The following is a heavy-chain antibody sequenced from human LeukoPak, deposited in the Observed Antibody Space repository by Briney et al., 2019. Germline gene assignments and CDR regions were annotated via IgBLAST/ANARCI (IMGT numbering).Heavy chain of an antibody. V-gene: IGHV3-11*04. Sequence: GGSLRLSCAASGFTFSDYQMSWIRQAPGKGLDWVSHISTSGNIIYSAACVKRRFTVSRDNAKNSLYLQMNDLSAEDTAVYYCARDSELIPDHDYWGRGTLVTVSS. J-gene: IGHJ4*02. CDR3: ARDSELIPDHDY. D-gene: IGHD2-2*02. CDR1: GFTFSDYQ. CDR2: ISTSGNII.